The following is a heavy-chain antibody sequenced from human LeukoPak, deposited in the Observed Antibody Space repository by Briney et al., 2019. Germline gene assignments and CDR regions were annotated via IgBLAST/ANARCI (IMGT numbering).Heavy chain of an antibody. D-gene: IGHD6-6*01. J-gene: IGHJ4*02. CDR1: GYTLTELS. CDR2: FDPEDGET. V-gene: IGHV1-24*01. CDR3: ATGGGSSAFFDY. Sequence: ASVKVSCKVSGYTLTELSMHCVRQAPGKGREWMGGFDPEDGETIYAQKFQGRVTMTEDTSTDTAYMELSSLRSEDTAVYYCATGGGSSAFFDYWGQGTLVTVSS.